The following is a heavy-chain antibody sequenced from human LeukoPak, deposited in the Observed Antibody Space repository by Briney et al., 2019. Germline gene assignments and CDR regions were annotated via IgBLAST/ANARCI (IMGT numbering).Heavy chain of an antibody. CDR3: ARSSIAAPGWFDP. J-gene: IGHJ5*02. CDR2: IKQDGSEK. Sequence: PGGSLRLSCAASGFTFSSYWMSWVRQAPGKGLEWVANIKQDGSEKYYVDSVKGRFTISRDNAKNSLYLQMNSLRAEDTAVYYCARSSIAAPGWFDPWGEGTLVTVSS. D-gene: IGHD6-6*01. CDR1: GFTFSSYW. V-gene: IGHV3-7*05.